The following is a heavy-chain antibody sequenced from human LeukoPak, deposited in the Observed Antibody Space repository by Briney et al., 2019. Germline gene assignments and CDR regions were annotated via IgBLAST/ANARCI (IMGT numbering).Heavy chain of an antibody. Sequence: PGGSLRLSCAASGFTFSSYGMHWVRQAPGKGLEWVAVISYDGSNKYYADSVKGRFTISRDNSKNALYLQMNSLRAEDTAVYYCAKGLLWFGSSAWGQGTTVTVSS. V-gene: IGHV3-30*18. CDR1: GFTFSSYG. J-gene: IGHJ6*02. CDR3: AKGLLWFGSSA. D-gene: IGHD3-10*01. CDR2: ISYDGSNK.